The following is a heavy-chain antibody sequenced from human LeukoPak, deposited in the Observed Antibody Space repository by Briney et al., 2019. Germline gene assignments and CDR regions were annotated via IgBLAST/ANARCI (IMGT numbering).Heavy chain of an antibody. CDR1: GGSISSYY. CDR3: VRAKSGGNSGWRGLVGKMDV. V-gene: IGHV4-4*08. Sequence: SETLSLTCTVSGGSISSYYWSWIRQSPGKGLEWIGYIYSSGRTDYNPSLKSRVTISIDTSKHQFSLKLSSVTAADTAVYYCVRAKSGGNSGWRGLVGKMDVWGKGTTVTVSS. J-gene: IGHJ6*04. CDR2: IYSSGRT. D-gene: IGHD4-23*01.